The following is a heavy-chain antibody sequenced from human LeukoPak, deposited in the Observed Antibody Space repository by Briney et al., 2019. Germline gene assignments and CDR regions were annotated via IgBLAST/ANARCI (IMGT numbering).Heavy chain of an antibody. CDR1: GFTFSSYA. J-gene: IGHJ4*02. Sequence: PGGSLRLSCAASGFTFSSYAMSWVRQAPGKGMGWVSSISGDSSNIYYADSVKGRFTISRDNAKNSLYLQMSSLTVEDTAVYYCARDAGTSANWSFDYWGPGTLVTVSS. D-gene: IGHD6-13*01. V-gene: IGHV3-21*01. CDR2: ISGDSSNI. CDR3: ARDAGTSANWSFDY.